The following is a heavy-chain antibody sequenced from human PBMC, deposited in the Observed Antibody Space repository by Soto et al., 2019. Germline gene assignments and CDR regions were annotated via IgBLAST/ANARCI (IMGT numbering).Heavy chain of an antibody. V-gene: IGHV4-59*01. D-gene: IGHD3-9*01. Sequence: SETLSLTCTVSGGSISSYYWSWIRQPPGKGLEWIGYIYYSGSTNYIPSLKSRVTISVDTSKNQFSLKLSSVTAADTAVYYCARLRYFDWLPNWFDPWGQGTLVTVSS. CDR2: IYYSGST. J-gene: IGHJ5*02. CDR1: GGSISSYY. CDR3: ARLRYFDWLPNWFDP.